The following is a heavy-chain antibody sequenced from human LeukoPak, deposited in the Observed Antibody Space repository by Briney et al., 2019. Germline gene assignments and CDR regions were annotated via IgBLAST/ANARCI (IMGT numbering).Heavy chain of an antibody. CDR2: IRGNGVT. CDR1: GLSFSSFA. V-gene: IGHV3-23*01. D-gene: IGHD3-16*01. CDR3: ARASWVSTTDAVR. Sequence: GGSLRLSCAASGLSFSSFAMSWVRQGPARGLEWVSSIRGNGVTFYADSVKGRFTLYSDYSRNTVYFQLNNLRVEDTGIYYCARASWVSTTDAVRWGQGTLVTVSS. J-gene: IGHJ4*02.